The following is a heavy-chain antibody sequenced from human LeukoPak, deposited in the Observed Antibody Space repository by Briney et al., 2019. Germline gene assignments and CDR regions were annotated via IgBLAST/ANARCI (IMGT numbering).Heavy chain of an antibody. CDR1: GFTFSSYA. D-gene: IGHD2-15*01. CDR2: ISHDGSNK. J-gene: IGHJ4*02. V-gene: IGHV3-30-3*01. Sequence: GGTLTLSCAASGFTFSSYALHWVRHAPATGLDRVPVISHDGSNKYYADSVNGRFTISRDNSKNTLYLQMNSLRAEDTAVYYCARDKLLTIFDYWGQGTLVTVSS. CDR3: ARDKLLTIFDY.